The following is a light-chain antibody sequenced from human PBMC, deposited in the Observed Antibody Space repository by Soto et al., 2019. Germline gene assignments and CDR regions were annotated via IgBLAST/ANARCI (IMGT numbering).Light chain of an antibody. V-gene: IGKV1-5*03. CDR1: QNIGGG. Sequence: DIQMTQSPSTLSASVGDRGTIPCRASQNIGGGLAWYQQRRGKAPNLLIHKTSTLQSGAPSRFSGSGSGTEFMLTSGSPQPDDSATFYCLRYGGYPLTFGGGTKVETK. CDR2: KTS. CDR3: LRYGGYPLT. J-gene: IGKJ4*01.